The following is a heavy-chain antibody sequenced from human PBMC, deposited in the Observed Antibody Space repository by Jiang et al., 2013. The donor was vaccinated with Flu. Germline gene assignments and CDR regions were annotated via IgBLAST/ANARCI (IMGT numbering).Heavy chain of an antibody. CDR1: GFSLSTSGMC. CDR2: IDWDDDK. J-gene: IGHJ4*02. CDR3: AHIYCGGDCYRLDY. D-gene: IGHD2-21*02. Sequence: KPTQTLTLTCTFSGFSLSTSGMCVSWIRQPPGKALEWLALIDWDDDKYYSTSLKTRLTISKDTSKNQVVLTMTNMDPVDTATYYCAHIYCGGDCYRLDYWGQGTLVTVSS. V-gene: IGHV2-70*01.